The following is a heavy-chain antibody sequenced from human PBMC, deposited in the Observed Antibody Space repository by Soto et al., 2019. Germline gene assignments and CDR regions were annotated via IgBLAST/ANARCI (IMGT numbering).Heavy chain of an antibody. V-gene: IGHV1-69*01. Sequence: VQLVQSGPEVRRPGSSVNVSCTASDDSFAHHAISWVRQAPRQGLEWMGGVIPMFGTPKDSPNFLGRVIIPAAASMGSAYLYLSERQPGATAVYYCARHAMAGRTSLDWWGELSDWGLGTLVTVSS. J-gene: IGHJ1*01. CDR1: DDSFAHHA. CDR2: VIPMFGTP. D-gene: IGHD3-16*02. CDR3: ARHAMAGRTSLDWWGELSD.